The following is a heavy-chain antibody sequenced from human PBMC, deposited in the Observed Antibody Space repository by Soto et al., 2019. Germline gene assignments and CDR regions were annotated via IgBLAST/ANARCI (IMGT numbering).Heavy chain of an antibody. CDR1: GGSISSYY. CDR3: ARDQGGRIYVN. D-gene: IGHD2-15*01. CDR2: IYYSGST. J-gene: IGHJ4*02. V-gene: IGHV4-59*01. Sequence: PSETLSLTCTVSGGSISSYYWSWIRQPPGKGLEWIGYIYYSGSTNYNPSLKSRVTISVDTSKNQFSLKLSSVTAADTAVYYCARDQGGRIYVNWGQGTLVTVSS.